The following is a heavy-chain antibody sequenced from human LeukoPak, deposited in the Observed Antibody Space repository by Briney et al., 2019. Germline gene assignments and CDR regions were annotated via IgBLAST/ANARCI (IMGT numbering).Heavy chain of an antibody. J-gene: IGHJ6*02. Sequence: GGSLRLSCAASGFTFSSYGMHWVRQAPGKGLEWVAVIWYDGSNKYYADSVKGRFTISRDNSKNTLYLQMNSLRAEDTAVYYCAREHPHYYGMDVWGQGTTVTVSS. CDR1: GFTFSSYG. V-gene: IGHV3-33*01. CDR2: IWYDGSNK. CDR3: AREHPHYYGMDV.